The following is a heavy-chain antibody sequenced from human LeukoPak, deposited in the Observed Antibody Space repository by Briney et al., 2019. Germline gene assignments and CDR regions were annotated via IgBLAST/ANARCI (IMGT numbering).Heavy chain of an antibody. D-gene: IGHD1-14*01. V-gene: IGHV3-23*01. Sequence: GGSLRLSCAASGLTYNTFAMNWVRRPPGKGLEWVASISASADATYYADSVRGRFAISRDNSKNVVYLQMNSLSAEDTAEYYCAKEGIGSTATFFDYWGQGILVTVSS. CDR1: GLTYNTFA. CDR2: ISASADAT. J-gene: IGHJ4*02. CDR3: AKEGIGSTATFFDY.